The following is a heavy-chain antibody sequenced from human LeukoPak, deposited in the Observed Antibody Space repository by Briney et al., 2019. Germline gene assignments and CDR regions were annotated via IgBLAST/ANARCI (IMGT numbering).Heavy chain of an antibody. CDR1: GFTFSSYW. CDR2: INSDGSST. V-gene: IGHV3-74*01. Sequence: GGSLSLSCAASGFTFSSYWMHWVRQAPGEGLVWVSRINSDGSSTLYADSVKGRFTISRDNAKTTLYLQMNSLRAEDTAVYYCALHPTFDYWGQGTLVTVSS. J-gene: IGHJ4*02. CDR3: ALHPTFDY.